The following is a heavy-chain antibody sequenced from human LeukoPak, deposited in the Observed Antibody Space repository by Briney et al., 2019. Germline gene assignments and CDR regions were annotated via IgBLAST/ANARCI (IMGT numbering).Heavy chain of an antibody. V-gene: IGHV3-30*02. J-gene: IGHJ4*02. CDR1: GLSFSSYA. D-gene: IGHD6-19*01. CDR3: AKDSSAWACDY. Sequence: GGSLRLSCAVSGLSFSSYAIHWVRQAPGKGLEWVAFIRHDGSDKYYADSVKGRFTISRDNSKNTIYLRMNSLRAEDTALYYCAKDSSAWACDYWGQGTLVTVSS. CDR2: IRHDGSDK.